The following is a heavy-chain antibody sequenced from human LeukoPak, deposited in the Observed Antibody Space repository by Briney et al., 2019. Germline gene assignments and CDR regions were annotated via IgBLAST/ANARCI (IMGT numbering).Heavy chain of an antibody. CDR3: ARFNWFRFDY. Sequence: GESLRLSCAASGFTFTTYYMTWVRQAPGKGLEWVAHINEDGTEKYSLDSVKGRFTISRDNAKNSLYLQINNLRAEDTALYYCARFNWFRFDYWGQGTLVTVSS. CDR1: GFTFTTYY. J-gene: IGHJ4*02. D-gene: IGHD1-1*01. V-gene: IGHV3-7*03. CDR2: INEDGTEK.